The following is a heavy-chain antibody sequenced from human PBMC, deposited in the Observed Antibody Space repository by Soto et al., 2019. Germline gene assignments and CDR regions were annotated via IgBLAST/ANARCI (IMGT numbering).Heavy chain of an antibody. CDR1: GYTFTSYY. CDR3: AQLHWNQGFDY. D-gene: IGHD1-1*01. V-gene: IGHV1-46*03. Sequence: QVQLVQSGAEVKKPGASVKISCKASGYTFTSYYMHWVRQAPGQGLEWMGIINPSGGSTSYAQKFQGRVTMTRDTSTSTVYMELSSLRSEDTAVYYHAQLHWNQGFDYWGQGTLVTVST. J-gene: IGHJ4*02. CDR2: INPSGGST.